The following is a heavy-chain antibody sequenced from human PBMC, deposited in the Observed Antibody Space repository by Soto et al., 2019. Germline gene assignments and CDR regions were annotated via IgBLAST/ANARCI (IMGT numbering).Heavy chain of an antibody. J-gene: IGHJ6*02. CDR1: GFTFSSYN. V-gene: IGHV3-30*18. CDR2: ISYDGSNK. D-gene: IGHD2-2*02. CDR3: AKGDYHRYCSSTSCYTGPRGYYYYYGMDV. Sequence: PGGSLRLSCAASGFTFSSYNMNWVRQAPGKGLEWVAVISYDGSNKYYADSVKGRFTISRDNSKNTLYLQMNSLRAEDTAVYYCAKGDYHRYCSSTSCYTGPRGYYYYYGMDVWGQGTTVTVSS.